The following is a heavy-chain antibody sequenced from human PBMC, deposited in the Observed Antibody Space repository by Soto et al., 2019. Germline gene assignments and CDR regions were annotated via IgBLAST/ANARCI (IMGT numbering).Heavy chain of an antibody. V-gene: IGHV1-69*02. D-gene: IGHD4-17*01. CDR2: IIPILGIA. CDR3: AGGFYGDYEKSDY. Sequence: QVQLVQSGAEVKKPGSSVKVSCKASGGTFSSYTISWVRQAPGQGLEWMGRIIPILGIANYAQKFQGRVTITADKSTSTAYMELSSLRSEDTAVYYCAGGFYGDYEKSDYWGQGTLVTVSS. CDR1: GGTFSSYT. J-gene: IGHJ4*02.